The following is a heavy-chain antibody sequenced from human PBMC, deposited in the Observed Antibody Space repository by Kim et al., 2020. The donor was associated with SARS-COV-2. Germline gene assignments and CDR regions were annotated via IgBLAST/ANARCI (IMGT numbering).Heavy chain of an antibody. V-gene: IGHV4-4*02. CDR1: GGSISSSNW. J-gene: IGHJ4*02. Sequence: SETLSLTCAVSGGSISSSNWWSWVRQPPGKGLEWIGEIYHSGITNYNPSLKSRVTISVDKSKNQFSLKLSSVTAADTAVYYCAREHYYGSGSYSYWGQGTLVTVSS. CDR3: AREHYYGSGSYSY. D-gene: IGHD3-10*01. CDR2: IYHSGIT.